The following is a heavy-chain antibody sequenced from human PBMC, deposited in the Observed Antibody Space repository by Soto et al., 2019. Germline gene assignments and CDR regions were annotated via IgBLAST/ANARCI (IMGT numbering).Heavy chain of an antibody. J-gene: IGHJ5*02. Sequence: SETLSLTCAVYGGSFSGYYWSWIRQPPGKGLEWIGEINHSGSTNYNPSLKSRVTISVDTSKNQFSLKLSSVTAADTAVYYCARANPQWELRWNWFDPWGQGTLVTVSS. V-gene: IGHV4-34*01. D-gene: IGHD1-26*01. CDR2: INHSGST. CDR1: GGSFSGYY. CDR3: ARANPQWELRWNWFDP.